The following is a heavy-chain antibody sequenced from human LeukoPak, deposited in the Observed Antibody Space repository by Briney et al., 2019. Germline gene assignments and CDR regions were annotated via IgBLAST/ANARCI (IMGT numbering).Heavy chain of an antibody. V-gene: IGHV3-23*01. CDR2: ISGSGGST. Sequence: PGGSLRLSCAASGFTFSSYAMSWVRQAPGKGLEWVSAISGSGGSTYYADSVKGRFTISRDNSKNTLYLQMNSLRAEDTAVYYCAKLIGYCSGGSCPPDYWGQGTLVTVSS. J-gene: IGHJ4*02. CDR1: GFTFSSYA. CDR3: AKLIGYCSGGSCPPDY. D-gene: IGHD2-15*01.